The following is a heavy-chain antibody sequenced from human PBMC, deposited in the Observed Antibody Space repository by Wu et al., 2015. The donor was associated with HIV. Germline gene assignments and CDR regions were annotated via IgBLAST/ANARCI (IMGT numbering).Heavy chain of an antibody. J-gene: IGHJ4*02. Sequence: QVQLEQSGAEVKTPGASVKVSCKASGYTFTGHYIHWVRQAPGQGLEWMGYVNSNDGGTKSSQKFQGRVTMTRDTSIYTAYMELSRLRSDDTAVYYCARDIFAYNQIDYWGQGTLVTVSS. V-gene: IGHV1-2*02. CDR3: ARDIFAYNQIDY. CDR1: GYTFTGHY. D-gene: IGHD1-1*01. CDR2: VNSNDGGT.